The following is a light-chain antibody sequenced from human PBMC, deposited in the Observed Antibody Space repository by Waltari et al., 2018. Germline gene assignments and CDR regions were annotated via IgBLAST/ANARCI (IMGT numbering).Light chain of an antibody. CDR1: TSNIGAGYD. V-gene: IGLV1-40*01. CDR3: QSYDNSLSGYV. Sequence: QSVLTQPPSVSGAPGQRVTISCTGSTSNIGAGYDVHWYQQLPGTAPKLLIFGNTNRPSGVPDRFSGSKSGTSPSLAITGLQVEDEADYYGQSYDNSLSGYVFGSGTKVTVL. CDR2: GNT. J-gene: IGLJ1*01.